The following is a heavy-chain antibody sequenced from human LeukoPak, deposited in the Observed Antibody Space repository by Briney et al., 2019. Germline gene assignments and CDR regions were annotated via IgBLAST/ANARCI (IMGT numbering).Heavy chain of an antibody. D-gene: IGHD3-22*01. J-gene: IGHJ4*02. Sequence: GGSLRLSCAASGFTFSSYAMSWVRQAPGKGLEWVSAISGSGGSTYYADSVKGRFTISRDNSKNTLYLQMNSLRAEDTAVYYCAKEGAGITMIVVVTTPTFDYWGQGTLVTVSS. CDR2: ISGSGGST. CDR3: AKEGAGITMIVVVTTPTFDY. V-gene: IGHV3-23*01. CDR1: GFTFSSYA.